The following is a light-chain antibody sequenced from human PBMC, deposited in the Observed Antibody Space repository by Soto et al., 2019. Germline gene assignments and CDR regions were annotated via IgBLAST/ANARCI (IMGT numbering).Light chain of an antibody. CDR1: QDIYVY. CDR3: LNYDSAPLT. Sequence: DIQMAQSPFSLSPSVGDRVTITCRASQDIYVYLAWYQMKPGRRPKLLIYAASSLQSGVPSRFSGSGSGTEFALTISNFQPADVGTYFCLNYDSAPLTFGGGTRVEI. V-gene: IGKV1-27*01. J-gene: IGKJ4*01. CDR2: AAS.